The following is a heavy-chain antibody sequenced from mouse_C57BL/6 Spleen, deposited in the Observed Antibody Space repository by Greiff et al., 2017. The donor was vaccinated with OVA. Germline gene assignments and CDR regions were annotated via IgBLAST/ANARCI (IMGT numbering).Heavy chain of an antibody. D-gene: IGHD1-1*01. CDR3: ARHGEMYYYGSSYWYFDV. CDR1: GYTFTEYT. Sequence: VQLQQSGAELVKPGASVKLSCKASGYTFTEYTIHWVKQRSGQGLEWIGWFYPGSGSIKYNEKFKDKATLTADKSSSTVYMELSRLTAEDSAVYFCARHGEMYYYGSSYWYFDVWGTGTTVTVSS. V-gene: IGHV1-62-2*01. CDR2: FYPGSGSI. J-gene: IGHJ1*03.